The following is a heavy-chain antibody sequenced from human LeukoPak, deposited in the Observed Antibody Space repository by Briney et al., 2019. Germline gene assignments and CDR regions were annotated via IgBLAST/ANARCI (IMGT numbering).Heavy chain of an antibody. CDR2: IYYSGST. CDR3: ARNENIVVVTAILSYFDY. CDR1: GGSISSSSYY. J-gene: IGHJ4*02. V-gene: IGHV4-39*07. Sequence: PSETLSLTCTVSGGSISSSSYYWGWIRQPPGKGLEWIGSIYYSGSTYYNPSLKSRVTISVDTSKNQFSLKLSSVTAADTAVYYCARNENIVVVTAILSYFDYWGQGTLVTVSS. D-gene: IGHD2-21*02.